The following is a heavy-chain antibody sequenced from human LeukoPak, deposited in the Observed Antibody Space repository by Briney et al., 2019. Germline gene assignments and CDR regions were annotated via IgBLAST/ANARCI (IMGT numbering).Heavy chain of an antibody. J-gene: IGHJ4*02. D-gene: IGHD3-10*01. CDR3: AREGLYSGSVSSDLDY. V-gene: IGHV3-21*01. Sequence: SGGSLRLSCAASGFTFSSYTMDWVRQAPGKGLEWVSSISGSATHIYYADSVKGRFTISRDNAKNSVCLQVNSLRAEDTAVYYCAREGLYSGSVSSDLDYWGQGTLVSVSS. CDR2: ISGSATHI. CDR1: GFTFSSYT.